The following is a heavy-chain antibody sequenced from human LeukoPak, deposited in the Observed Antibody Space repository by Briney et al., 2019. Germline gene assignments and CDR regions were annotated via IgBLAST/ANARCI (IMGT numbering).Heavy chain of an antibody. CDR1: GFSFSVYA. CDR2: INANSGTT. Sequence: GSLRLSCAASGFSFSVYAMSWLRQPPGKGLEWVCTINANSGTTSYAASGRGRFTISRDNSKNTLYLQMLSPRAAATSTYYCAKPISGGLAVTADWFHPWGQGTLVVVSS. V-gene: IGHV3-23*01. D-gene: IGHD6-19*01. CDR3: AKPISGGLAVTADWFHP. J-gene: IGHJ5*01.